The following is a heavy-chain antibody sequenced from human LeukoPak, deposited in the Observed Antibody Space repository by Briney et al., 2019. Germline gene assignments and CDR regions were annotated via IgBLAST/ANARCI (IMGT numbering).Heavy chain of an antibody. Sequence: SETLSLTCAVYGGSFSDYYWSWIRQPPGKGLEWIGEINQIRGAFYNPSFKSRVTISEDTPKNQFSLKLSSVTAADTAVYYCARMGKDSSSWYRFDYYYGMDVWGQGTTVTVSS. CDR2: INQIRGA. D-gene: IGHD6-13*01. V-gene: IGHV4-34*01. CDR1: GGSFSDYY. J-gene: IGHJ6*02. CDR3: ARMGKDSSSWYRFDYYYGMDV.